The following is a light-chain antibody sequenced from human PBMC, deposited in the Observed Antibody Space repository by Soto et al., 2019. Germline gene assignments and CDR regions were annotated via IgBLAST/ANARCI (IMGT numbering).Light chain of an antibody. V-gene: IGLV1-40*01. CDR2: GNN. CDR3: SSYTSSSTVV. J-gene: IGLJ2*01. Sequence: QSVLTQPPSVSGAPGQRVTISCTGSSSNLGADYDVHWYQQFPGTAPKLLIYGNNNRPSGVPDRFSGSKSGTSASLAITGLQVDDEADYYCSSYTSSSTVVFGGGTKLTVL. CDR1: SSNLGADYD.